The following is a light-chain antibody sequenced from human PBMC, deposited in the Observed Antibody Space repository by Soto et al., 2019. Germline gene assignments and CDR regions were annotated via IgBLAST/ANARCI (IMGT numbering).Light chain of an antibody. Sequence: QSALTQSPSVSAAPGQKVTISCSGSSSNIGNNYVSWYQQLPGTAHKLLIYDNNKRPSGIPDRFSGSKSGTSGTLDITGLQTGDEADYCCATWDGSLPGEVFGGGTQLTVL. CDR2: DNN. V-gene: IGLV1-51*01. J-gene: IGLJ2*01. CDR3: ATWDGSLPGEV. CDR1: SSNIGNNY.